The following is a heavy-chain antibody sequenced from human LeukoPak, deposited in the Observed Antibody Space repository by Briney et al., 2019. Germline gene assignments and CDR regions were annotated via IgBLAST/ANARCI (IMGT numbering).Heavy chain of an antibody. J-gene: IGHJ3*02. CDR3: ARHMYYYESSGYRDAFDI. Sequence: PSETLSLTCAVYGGSFSGYYWSWIRQPPGKGLEWIGEINHSGSTNYNPPLKSRVTISVDTSKNQFSLKLSSVTAADTAVYYCARHMYYYESSGYRDAFDIWGQGTMVTVSS. CDR2: INHSGST. CDR1: GGSFSGYY. V-gene: IGHV4-34*01. D-gene: IGHD3-22*01.